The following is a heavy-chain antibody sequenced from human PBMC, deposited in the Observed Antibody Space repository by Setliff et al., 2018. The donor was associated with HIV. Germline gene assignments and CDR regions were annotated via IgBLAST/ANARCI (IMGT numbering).Heavy chain of an antibody. CDR1: GFTFSGYG. CDR3: AKDPTIYNDYRHQGWWFDP. Sequence: PGGSLRLSCAASGFTFSGYGMHWVRLAPGKGLEWVAFIWYDGSNKYYADSVKGRFTISRDNSKNTVYLQMNSLRAEDTAVYYCAKDPTIYNDYRHQGWWFDPWGQGTLVTVSS. CDR2: IWYDGSNK. J-gene: IGHJ5*02. D-gene: IGHD4-4*01. V-gene: IGHV3-30*02.